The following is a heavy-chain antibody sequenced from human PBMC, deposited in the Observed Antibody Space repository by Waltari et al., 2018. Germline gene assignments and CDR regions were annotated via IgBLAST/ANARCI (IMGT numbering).Heavy chain of an antibody. V-gene: IGHV4-39*01. CDR2: IYYRGST. D-gene: IGHD3-16*01. CDR1: GGSISSSSYY. J-gene: IGHJ4*02. Sequence: QLQLQESGPGLVKPSETLSLTCTVSGGSISSSSYYWGWSRQPPGKGRGWIGSIYYRGSTSYNPSLKSRVTISVDTSKNQFSLKLSSVTAADTAVYYCARSLSRGGLDYWGQGTLVTVSS. CDR3: ARSLSRGGLDY.